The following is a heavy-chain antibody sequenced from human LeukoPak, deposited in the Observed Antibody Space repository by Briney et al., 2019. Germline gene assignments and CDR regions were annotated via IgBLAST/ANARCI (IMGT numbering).Heavy chain of an antibody. CDR3: ARDLGGDLDY. CDR1: GFTFSSYS. V-gene: IGHV3-21*01. CDR2: ISSSSSYI. D-gene: IGHD4-17*01. Sequence: PGGSLRLSCAASGFTFSSYSMNWVRQAPGKGLEWVSSISSSSSYIYYADSVKGRFTITRDNAKNSLYLQMNSLRAEDTAVYYCARDLGGDLDYWGQGTLVTVSS. J-gene: IGHJ4*02.